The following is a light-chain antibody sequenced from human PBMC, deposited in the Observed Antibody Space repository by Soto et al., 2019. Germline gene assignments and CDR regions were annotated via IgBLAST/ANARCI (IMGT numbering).Light chain of an antibody. CDR3: QYYDSSLSYV. J-gene: IGLJ1*01. CDR1: SSNIGAGYD. V-gene: IGLV1-40*01. CDR2: GNS. Sequence: QSVLTQPPSVSGAPGQRVTISCIGSSSNIGAGYDVHWYQQLPGTAPKLLIYGNSNRPSGVPDRFSGSKSGTSASLAITGLQSEDEADHYCQYYDSSLSYVFGTGTKLTVL.